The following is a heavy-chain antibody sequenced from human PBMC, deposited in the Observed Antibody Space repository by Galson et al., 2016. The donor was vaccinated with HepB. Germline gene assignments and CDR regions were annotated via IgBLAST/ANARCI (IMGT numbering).Heavy chain of an antibody. V-gene: IGHV3-13*01. D-gene: IGHD3-3*01. J-gene: IGHJ6*02. CDR3: ARAYYDFVYGMDV. CDR1: GFTFSSYD. Sequence: SLRLSCAASGFTFSSYDMHWVRQTTGKGLEWVSTIDAAGATYYLGSVKGRFAISRENAKNSLYLQMNSLKAEDTAIYYCARAYYDFVYGMDVWGQGTTVTVSS. CDR2: IDAAGAT.